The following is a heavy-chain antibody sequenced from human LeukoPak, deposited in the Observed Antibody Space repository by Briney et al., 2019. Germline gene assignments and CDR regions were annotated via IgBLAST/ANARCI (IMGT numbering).Heavy chain of an antibody. V-gene: IGHV3-21*04. J-gene: IGHJ4*02. D-gene: IGHD2-15*01. CDR3: AKDGYRFCSGGLCYYFDY. Sequence: GGSLRLSCAASGFTFSSYSMNWVRQAPGKGVEWVSSITSDSSYVFYADSVKGRFTISRDNAENSLYLQMNSLRAEDTAVYYCAKDGYRFCSGGLCYYFDYWGQGTLVTVSS. CDR2: ITSDSSYV. CDR1: GFTFSSYS.